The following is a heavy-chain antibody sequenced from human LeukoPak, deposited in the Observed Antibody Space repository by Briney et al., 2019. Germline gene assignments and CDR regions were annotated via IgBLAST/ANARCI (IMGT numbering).Heavy chain of an antibody. V-gene: IGHV4-38-2*02. D-gene: IGHD2-21*02. J-gene: IGHJ4*02. Sequence: SETLSLTCTVSGYSISSGCYWGWIRQPPGKGREGIGSIYYSGGSYYNPSLKSRGTTSVDTSTNQFSLKLSPVTAADTAVYYCARDLYGGDPLDYWGQGTLVTVSS. CDR1: GYSISSGCY. CDR2: IYYSGGS. CDR3: ARDLYGGDPLDY.